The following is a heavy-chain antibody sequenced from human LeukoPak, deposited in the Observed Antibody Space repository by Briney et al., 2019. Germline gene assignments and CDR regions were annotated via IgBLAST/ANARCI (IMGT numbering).Heavy chain of an antibody. CDR2: ISSSSSTI. CDR3: AKALGDYVWGSYGY. D-gene: IGHD3-16*01. J-gene: IGHJ4*02. V-gene: IGHV3-48*01. Sequence: GGSLRLSCAASGFTFSYYSTNWVRQAPGKGLEWVSYISSSSSTIFYADSVKGRFAISRDNAKNSLYLQMNSLRAEDTAVYYCAKALGDYVWGSYGYWGQGALVTVSS. CDR1: GFTFSYYS.